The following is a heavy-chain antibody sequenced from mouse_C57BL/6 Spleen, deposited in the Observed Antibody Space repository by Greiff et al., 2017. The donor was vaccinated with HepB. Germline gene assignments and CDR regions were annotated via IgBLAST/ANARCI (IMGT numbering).Heavy chain of an antibody. D-gene: IGHD1-1*01. J-gene: IGHJ1*03. V-gene: IGHV14-1*01. CDR1: GFNIKDYY. Sequence: EVKLQESGAELVRPGASVKLSCTASGFNIKDYYMHWVKQRPEQGLEWIGRIDPEDGDTEYAPKFQGKATMTADTSSNTAYLQLSSLTSEDTAVYYCSPITTVVSRYFDVWGTGTTVTVSS. CDR2: IDPEDGDT. CDR3: SPITTVVSRYFDV.